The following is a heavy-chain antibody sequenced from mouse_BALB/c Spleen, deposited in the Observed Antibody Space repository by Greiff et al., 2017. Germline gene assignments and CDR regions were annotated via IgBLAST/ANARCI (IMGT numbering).Heavy chain of an antibody. CDR2: IDPENGDT. CDR3: NEGYYAMDY. J-gene: IGHJ4*01. Sequence: DVQLQESGAELVRSGASVKLSCTASGFNIKDYYMHWVKQRPEQGLEWIGWIDPENGDTEYAPKFQGKATMTADTSSNTAYLQLSSLTSEDTAVYYCNEGYYAMDYWGQGTSVTVSS. V-gene: IGHV14-4*02. CDR1: GFNIKDYY.